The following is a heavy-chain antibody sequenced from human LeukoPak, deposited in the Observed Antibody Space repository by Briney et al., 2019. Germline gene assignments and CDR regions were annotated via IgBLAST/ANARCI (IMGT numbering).Heavy chain of an antibody. V-gene: IGHV3-48*04. CDR1: GFTFSSYG. D-gene: IGHD6-19*01. Sequence: PGGSLRLSCAASGFTFSSYGMSWVRQAPGKGLEWVSHISSSGSTIYYADSVKGRFTISRDNAKNSLYLQMNNLRAEDTAVYYCAKSTYSSGWRFDYWGQGTLVTVSS. CDR3: AKSTYSSGWRFDY. CDR2: ISSSGSTI. J-gene: IGHJ4*02.